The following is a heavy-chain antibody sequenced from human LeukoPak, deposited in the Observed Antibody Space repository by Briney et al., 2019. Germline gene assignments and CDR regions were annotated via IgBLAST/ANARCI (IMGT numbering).Heavy chain of an antibody. Sequence: QPGGSLRLSCAASGFTVSSNYMSWVCQAPGKGLEWLSIIYSGGNTYYADSGKGRFTISRDNSKNTVFLQMNSLRAEDTAVYYCARVIVDTGYDAFDIWGQGTMVTVSS. CDR1: GFTVSSNY. D-gene: IGHD5-18*01. J-gene: IGHJ3*02. V-gene: IGHV3-66*01. CDR3: ARVIVDTGYDAFDI. CDR2: IYSGGNT.